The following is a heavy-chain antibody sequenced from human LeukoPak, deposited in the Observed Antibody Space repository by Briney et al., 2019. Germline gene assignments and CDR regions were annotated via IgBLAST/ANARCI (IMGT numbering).Heavy chain of an antibody. V-gene: IGHV3-21*01. CDR3: ARDRDTFTGYSDKYFDY. J-gene: IGHJ4*02. Sequence: GGSLRLSCAASGFTFSSYSMNWVRQAPGKGLEWVSSISGSSSYIYYADSVKGRFTISRDNAKTSLYLQTNNLRAEDTAVYYCARDRDTFTGYSDKYFDYWGQGTLVTVSS. CDR2: ISGSSSYI. D-gene: IGHD3-9*01. CDR1: GFTFSSYS.